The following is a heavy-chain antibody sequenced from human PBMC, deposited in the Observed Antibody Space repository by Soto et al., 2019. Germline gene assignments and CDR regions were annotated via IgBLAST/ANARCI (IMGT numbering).Heavy chain of an antibody. CDR1: GFTFSAYE. V-gene: IGHV3-48*03. Sequence: GGSLRLSCAVSGFTFSAYEMHWVRQAPGQGLEWVSYISKSGGTTYYADSVKGRFTISRDDAKNSVYLQMSSLRPEDMAVYKCVREGHYYFDYWGQGALVPVSS. CDR2: ISKSGGTT. J-gene: IGHJ4*02. CDR3: VREGHYYFDY.